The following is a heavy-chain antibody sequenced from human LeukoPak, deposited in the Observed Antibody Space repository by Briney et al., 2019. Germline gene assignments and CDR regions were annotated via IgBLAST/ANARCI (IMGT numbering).Heavy chain of an antibody. CDR3: AKDSLIAVAGTRPWWYFDL. D-gene: IGHD6-19*01. CDR1: GFTFSSYA. V-gene: IGHV3-23*01. CDR2: ISGSGGST. J-gene: IGHJ2*01. Sequence: RGSLRLSCAASGFTFSSYAMSWVRQAPGKGLEWVSAISGSGGSTYYADSVKGRFTISRDNSKNALYLQMNSLRAEDTAVYYCAKDSLIAVAGTRPWWYFDLWGRGTLVTVSS.